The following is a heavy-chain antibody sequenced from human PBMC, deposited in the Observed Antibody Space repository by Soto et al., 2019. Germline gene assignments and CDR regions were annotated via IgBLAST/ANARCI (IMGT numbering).Heavy chain of an antibody. D-gene: IGHD3-22*01. Sequence: QVQLVESGGGGVQPGGSLRPSCAASGFTFSGYGMHGVRQAPGKGLEGVAVISYDGSNKYYADSVKGRFTISRDNSKNTLYLQMNSLRAEDTAVYYCAKDQLDYYDSSGNNWGQGTLVTVSS. CDR1: GFTFSGYG. CDR2: ISYDGSNK. V-gene: IGHV3-30*18. CDR3: AKDQLDYYDSSGNN. J-gene: IGHJ4*02.